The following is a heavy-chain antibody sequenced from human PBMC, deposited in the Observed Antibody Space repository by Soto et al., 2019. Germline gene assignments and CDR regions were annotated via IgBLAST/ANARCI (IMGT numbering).Heavy chain of an antibody. Sequence: PGESLKISCKGSGYSFTSYWIGWVRQMPGKGLEWMGIIYPGDSDTRYSPSFQGQVTISADKSISTAYLQWSSLKASDTAMYYCASRSPNYYGSGSSTDYYYMDVWGKGTTVTVSS. CDR2: IYPGDSDT. V-gene: IGHV5-51*01. CDR3: ASRSPNYYGSGSSTDYYYMDV. J-gene: IGHJ6*03. D-gene: IGHD3-10*01. CDR1: GYSFTSYW.